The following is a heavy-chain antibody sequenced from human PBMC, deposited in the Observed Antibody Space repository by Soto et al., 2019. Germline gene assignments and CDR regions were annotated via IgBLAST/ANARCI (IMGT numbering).Heavy chain of an antibody. CDR2: IYNSGNT. D-gene: IGHD6-19*01. CDR3: ARTGYSSGFYYFDH. J-gene: IGHJ4*02. CDR1: GSSITSYY. V-gene: IGHV4-59*01. Sequence: PSETLSLTCTVSGSSITSYYWSWIRQPPGKGLEWIGYIYNSGNTNYNPSLKSRVTISVDTSKNQFSLKLSSVTAADTAVYYCARTGYSSGFYYFDHWGQGTLVTVSS.